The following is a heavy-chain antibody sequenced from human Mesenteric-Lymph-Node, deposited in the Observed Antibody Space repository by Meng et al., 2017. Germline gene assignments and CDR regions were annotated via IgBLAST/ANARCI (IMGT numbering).Heavy chain of an antibody. D-gene: IGHD3/OR15-3a*01. CDR2: IQQDGSEK. Sequence: GESLKISCAASGFTFSSYWMSWVRQAPGKGLEWVANIQQDGSEKNYVDSVKGRFTISRDNAKTSLYLQMNGLRAEDTAVYYCARSNFDFYYFDNWGQGTLVTVSS. CDR1: GFTFSSYW. V-gene: IGHV3-7*01. J-gene: IGHJ4*02. CDR3: ARSNFDFYYFDN.